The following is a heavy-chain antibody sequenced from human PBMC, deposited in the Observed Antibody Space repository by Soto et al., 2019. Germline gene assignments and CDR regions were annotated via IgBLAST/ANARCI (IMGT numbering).Heavy chain of an antibody. CDR1: GFTFSSYG. V-gene: IGHV3-30*18. D-gene: IGHD4-17*01. Sequence: QVQLVESGGGVVQPGRSLRLSCAASGFTFSSYGMHWVRQAPGKGLEWVAVISYDGSNKYYADSVKGRFTISRDNSKNTLYLQMNSLRAEDTAVYYCANDMADYGDYVFDYWGQGTLVTVSS. CDR3: ANDMADYGDYVFDY. J-gene: IGHJ4*02. CDR2: ISYDGSNK.